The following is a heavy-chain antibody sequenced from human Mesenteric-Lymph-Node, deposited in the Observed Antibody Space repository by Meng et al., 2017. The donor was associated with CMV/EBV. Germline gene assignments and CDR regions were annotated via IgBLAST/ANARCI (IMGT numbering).Heavy chain of an antibody. D-gene: IGHD3-22*01. CDR2: IYYSDTT. Sequence: AYINSGDYYWTWIRQHPGKGLELIGYIYYSDTTYYNPSLKSRVTISIDTSENQFSLMLTSVTAADTAVYYCARADYYDSSGYYYFDYWGQGTLVTVSS. J-gene: IGHJ4*02. CDR1: AYINSGDYY. V-gene: IGHV4-31*02. CDR3: ARADYYDSSGYYYFDY.